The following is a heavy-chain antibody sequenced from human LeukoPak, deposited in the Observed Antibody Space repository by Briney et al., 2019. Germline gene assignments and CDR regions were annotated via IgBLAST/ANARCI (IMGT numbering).Heavy chain of an antibody. Sequence: PGGSLRLSCEASGFTFSDHYMSWIRQAPGKGLEWVSYISSSSSTIYYADSVKGRFTISRDNAKNSLYLQMNSLRAEDTAVYYCASTMVRGVNSGYWGQGTLVTVSS. CDR2: ISSSSSTI. D-gene: IGHD3-10*01. CDR3: ASTMVRGVNSGY. J-gene: IGHJ4*02. CDR1: GFTFSDHY. V-gene: IGHV3-11*04.